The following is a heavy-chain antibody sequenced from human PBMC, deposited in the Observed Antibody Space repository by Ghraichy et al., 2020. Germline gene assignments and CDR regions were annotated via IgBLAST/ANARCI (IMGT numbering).Heavy chain of an antibody. D-gene: IGHD3-22*01. CDR1: GYTFTSYG. V-gene: IGHV1-18*04. CDR2: ISAYNGNT. Sequence: ASVKVSCKASGYTFTSYGISWVRQAPGQGLEWMGWISAYNGNTNYAQKLQGRVTMTTDTSTSTAYMELRSLRSDDTAVYYCARDLSLDYYDSTAEYFQHWGQGTLVTVSS. J-gene: IGHJ1*01. CDR3: ARDLSLDYYDSTAEYFQH.